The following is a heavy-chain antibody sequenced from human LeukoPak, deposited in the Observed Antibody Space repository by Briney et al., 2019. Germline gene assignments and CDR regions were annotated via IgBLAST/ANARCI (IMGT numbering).Heavy chain of an antibody. V-gene: IGHV3-21*01. CDR1: GFTFSTYT. D-gene: IGHD6-13*01. J-gene: IGHJ4*02. CDR2: IPASGTYS. Sequence: GGSLRLSCAASGFTFSTYTMNWVRQAPGKGLEWVSPIPASGTYSHHADSVEGRFTISRDNAKNSLYLDMDNLRAEDTAVYYCVRGDSRDYWGQGTLVTVSS. CDR3: VRGDSRDY.